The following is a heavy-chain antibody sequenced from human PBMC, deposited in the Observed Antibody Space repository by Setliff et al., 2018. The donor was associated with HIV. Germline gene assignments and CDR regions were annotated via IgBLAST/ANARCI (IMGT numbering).Heavy chain of an antibody. J-gene: IGHJ3*02. Sequence: ASVKVSCKASGGTFSSYGINWVRQAPGQGLEWMGLINPSGGSTTYAQKFLGRVTLTRDTSTSTVYMELSSLRSEDTAVYYCARDRVRITIFGANDASDIWGQGTMVTVSS. CDR3: ARDRVRITIFGANDASDI. CDR1: GGTFSSYG. V-gene: IGHV1-46*01. CDR2: INPSGGST. D-gene: IGHD3-3*01.